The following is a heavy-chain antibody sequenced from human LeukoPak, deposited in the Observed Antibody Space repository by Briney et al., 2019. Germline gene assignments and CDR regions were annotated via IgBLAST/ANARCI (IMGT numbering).Heavy chain of an antibody. CDR3: ARLYSTGCYGGPDY. J-gene: IGHJ4*02. CDR1: GFSFSSHW. V-gene: IGHV3-7*01. D-gene: IGHD6-19*01. Sequence: PGGSLRLSCAGSGFSFSSHWMSWVRQAPGKGLEWVANIKEDGSETLYVDSVKGRFTVSRDNPKNSLYLQMSSLRAEDTAVYYCARLYSTGCYGGPDYWGQGTLVAVSS. CDR2: IKEDGSET.